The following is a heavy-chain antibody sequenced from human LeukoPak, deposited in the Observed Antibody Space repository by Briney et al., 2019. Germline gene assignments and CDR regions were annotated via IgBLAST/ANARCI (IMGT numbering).Heavy chain of an antibody. D-gene: IGHD5-18*01. Sequence: PGGSLRLSCAASGFTFDDYAVHWVRQAPGKGLEWVSAISGSGGSTYYADSVKGRFTISRDNSKNTLYLQMNSLRAEDTAVYCCAKASGYSYGQPFDYWGQGTLVTVSS. J-gene: IGHJ4*02. CDR1: GFTFDDYA. V-gene: IGHV3-23*01. CDR3: AKASGYSYGQPFDY. CDR2: ISGSGGST.